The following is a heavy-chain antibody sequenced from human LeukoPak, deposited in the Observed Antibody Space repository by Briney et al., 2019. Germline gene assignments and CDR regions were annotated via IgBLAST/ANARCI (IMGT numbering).Heavy chain of an antibody. V-gene: IGHV4-59*01. Sequence: SETLSLTCIVSGGTISSYYWSWIRQPPGKGLEWIGYIYYSGSTNYNPSLKSRVTISVDTSKKQFSLKLSSATAADTAVYYCARFVVVPAATFDYWGQGTLVTVSS. CDR2: IYYSGST. J-gene: IGHJ4*02. D-gene: IGHD2-2*01. CDR3: ARFVVVPAATFDY. CDR1: GGTISSYY.